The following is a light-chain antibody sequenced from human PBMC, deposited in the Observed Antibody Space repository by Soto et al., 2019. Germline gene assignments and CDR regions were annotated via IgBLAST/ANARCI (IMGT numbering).Light chain of an antibody. CDR1: SSDVGGYNY. J-gene: IGLJ2*01. CDR3: SSFTRTTTLV. CDR2: EVS. V-gene: IGLV2-14*01. Sequence: QSVLTQPASVSGSPGQSITISCTGTSSDVGGYNYVSWYQKYPDKAPKLMIYEVSNRPSGVSDRFSGSKSGNTASLTISGLQAEDDGDYFCSSFTRTTTLVFGGGTKLTVL.